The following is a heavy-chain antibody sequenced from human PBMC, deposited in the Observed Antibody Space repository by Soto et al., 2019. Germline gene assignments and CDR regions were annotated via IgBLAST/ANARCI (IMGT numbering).Heavy chain of an antibody. CDR1: GASVSSTYW. CDR2: INHRGST. D-gene: IGHD1-26*01. J-gene: IGHJ5*02. V-gene: IGHV4-4*02. CDR3: ATQEVGGSYVYTFDP. Sequence: SETLSLTCAVSGASVSSTYWWSWVRQPPGKGPEWIGEINHRGSTYYNPSLKSRVTISVDTSKNQFSLKLSSVTAADTAVYYCATQEVGGSYVYTFDPWGQGTLVTVSS.